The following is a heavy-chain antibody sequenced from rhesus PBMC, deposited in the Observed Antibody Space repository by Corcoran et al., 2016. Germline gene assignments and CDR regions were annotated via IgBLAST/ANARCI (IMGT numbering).Heavy chain of an antibody. CDR2: LYGVSGTP. CDR3: ASYGNNYDFDS. V-gene: IGHV4-147*01. Sequence: QVQLQESGPGLVKPSETLPLTCSVSGSSISSYYWSWSRQPPGQGLVWIWYLYGVSGTPSYTPPLTTRVTISQYTSKNQFSLKLSSVTAADTAVYYCASYGNNYDFDSWGQGVVVTVSS. D-gene: IGHD4-35*01. CDR1: GSSISSYY. J-gene: IGHJ6*01.